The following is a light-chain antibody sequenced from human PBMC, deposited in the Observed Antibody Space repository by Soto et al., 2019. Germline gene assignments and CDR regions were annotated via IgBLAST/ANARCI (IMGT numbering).Light chain of an antibody. Sequence: QSALTQPRSVSGSPGQSVTISCTGTSSDVGSYNLVSWYQQHPGKAPKLMIYDVSKRPSGVPDRFSGSKSGNTASLTISGLQAEDEPDYHCCSYAGSKAYVFGTGTKLTVL. CDR1: SSDVGSYNL. CDR2: DVS. CDR3: CSYAGSKAYV. J-gene: IGLJ1*01. V-gene: IGLV2-11*01.